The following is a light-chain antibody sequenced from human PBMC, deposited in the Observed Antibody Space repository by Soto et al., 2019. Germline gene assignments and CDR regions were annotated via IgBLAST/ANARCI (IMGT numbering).Light chain of an antibody. CDR2: GAS. V-gene: IGKV3-15*01. CDR1: QSVSID. J-gene: IGKJ3*01. Sequence: EIVMTQSPATLSVSPGERATLSCRASQSVSIDLAWYQQTPGQAPRLLIYGASTRATGIPVRFSGSASGTEFTLTIDRLEPEDFAVYYCQNYGASPFTFGPGTRVEIK. CDR3: QNYGASPFT.